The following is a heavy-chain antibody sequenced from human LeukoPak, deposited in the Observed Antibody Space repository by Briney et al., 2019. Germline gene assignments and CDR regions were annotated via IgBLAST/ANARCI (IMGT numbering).Heavy chain of an antibody. V-gene: IGHV4-4*07. Sequence: SETQSLTCTVSGGSINNYFWSWIRQPAGKGLEWIGRIYTSGSTNYNPSLKSPVTMSIDTSKNQFSPKVTSVTDADTAVYYCARDPYNISPFDYWGQGILVTVSS. CDR3: ARDPYNISPFDY. J-gene: IGHJ4*02. CDR2: IYTSGST. CDR1: GGSINNYF. D-gene: IGHD5-24*01.